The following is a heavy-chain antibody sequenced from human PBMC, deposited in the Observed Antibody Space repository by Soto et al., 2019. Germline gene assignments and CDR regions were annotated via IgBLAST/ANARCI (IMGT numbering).Heavy chain of an antibody. V-gene: IGHV4-34*01. Sequence: PSETRSPTCDVYGGSFTGYFWNWIRQSPGKGLEWLGKVNHNGRNTYNPSLKSRVTISLDMSKRQISLMLTSVTAADTAVYYCARGGSSDWQVAFDFWGQGTMVTVSS. CDR3: ARGGSSDWQVAFDF. CDR1: GGSFTGYF. D-gene: IGHD6-19*01. J-gene: IGHJ3*01. CDR2: VNHNGRN.